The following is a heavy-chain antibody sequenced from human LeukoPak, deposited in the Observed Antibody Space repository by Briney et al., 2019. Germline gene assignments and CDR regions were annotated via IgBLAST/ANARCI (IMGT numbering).Heavy chain of an antibody. J-gene: IGHJ4*02. CDR1: GYSFTSFW. D-gene: IGHD6-13*01. CDR3: ARLESSSWYYFDY. Sequence: GESLKISCKGSGYSFTSFWIGWVRQMPGKGLEWMGIIYPGDSDTRYSPSFQGQVTISADKSISTAYLQWSSLKASDTSMYYCARLESSSWYYFDYWGQGTLVTVSS. CDR2: IYPGDSDT. V-gene: IGHV5-51*01.